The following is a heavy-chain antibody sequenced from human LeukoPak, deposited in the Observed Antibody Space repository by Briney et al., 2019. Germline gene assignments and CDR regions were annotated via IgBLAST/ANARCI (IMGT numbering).Heavy chain of an antibody. Sequence: GASVKVSCKASGGTFSNYAISWVRQAPGQGLEWMGGIIPIFGTANYAQKFRGRVTITAGKSTRTAYMELSSLRSEDTAVYYCVRVRDGYNDAYDIWGQGTMVTVPS. V-gene: IGHV1-69*06. CDR2: IIPIFGTA. CDR1: GGTFSNYA. J-gene: IGHJ3*02. D-gene: IGHD5-24*01. CDR3: VRVRDGYNDAYDI.